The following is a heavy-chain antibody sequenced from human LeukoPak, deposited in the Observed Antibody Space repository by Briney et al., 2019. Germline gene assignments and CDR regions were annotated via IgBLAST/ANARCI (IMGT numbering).Heavy chain of an antibody. CDR3: ARGKVDTAMVFDY. Sequence: GRSLRLSCAASGFTFSSYGMHWVRQAPGKGLEWVAVIWYDGSNKYYADSVKGRFTISRDNSKNTLYLQMNSLRAEDTAVYYCARGKVDTAMVFDYWGQGTLVTVSS. V-gene: IGHV3-33*01. J-gene: IGHJ4*02. CDR1: GFTFSSYG. D-gene: IGHD5-18*01. CDR2: IWYDGSNK.